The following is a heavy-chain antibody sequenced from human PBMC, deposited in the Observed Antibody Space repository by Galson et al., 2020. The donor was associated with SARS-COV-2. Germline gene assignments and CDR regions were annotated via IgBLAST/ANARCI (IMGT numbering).Heavy chain of an antibody. CDR1: GFTFSSYW. J-gene: IGHJ4*02. D-gene: IGHD2-15*01. Sequence: GGSLRLSCAASGFTFSSYWMSWVRQAPGKGLEWVANIKQDGSEKYYVDSVKGRFTISRDNAKNSLYLQMNSLRAEDTAVYYCARDAYCSGGSCYFPGFDYWGQGTLFTVSS. V-gene: IGHV3-7*03. CDR3: ARDAYCSGGSCYFPGFDY. CDR2: IKQDGSEK.